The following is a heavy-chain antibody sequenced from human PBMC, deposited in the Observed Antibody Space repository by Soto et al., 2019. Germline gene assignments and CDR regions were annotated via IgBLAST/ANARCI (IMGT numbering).Heavy chain of an antibody. J-gene: IGHJ2*01. D-gene: IGHD3-10*01. CDR2: INPSGGST. CDR3: ARAGQITYWYFDL. Sequence: ASVKVSCKASGYTFTRYYMHWVRQAPGQGLEWMGIINPSGGSTSYAQKFQGRVTMTRDTSTSTVYMELSSLRSEDTAVYYCARAGQITYWYFDLWGRGTLVTVSS. CDR1: GYTFTRYY. V-gene: IGHV1-46*01.